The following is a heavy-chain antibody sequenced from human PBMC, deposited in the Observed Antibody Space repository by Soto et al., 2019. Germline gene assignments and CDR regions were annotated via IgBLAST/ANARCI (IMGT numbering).Heavy chain of an antibody. D-gene: IGHD6-6*01. CDR3: ARSIAARPIYYFDY. CDR1: GGSISSSSYY. Sequence: TSETLSLTCTVSGGSISSSSYYWGWIRQPPGKGLEWIGSIYYSGSTYYNPSLKSRVTISVDTSKNQFSLKLSSVTAADTAVYYCARSIAARPIYYFDYWGQGTLVTVSS. J-gene: IGHJ4*02. V-gene: IGHV4-39*01. CDR2: IYYSGST.